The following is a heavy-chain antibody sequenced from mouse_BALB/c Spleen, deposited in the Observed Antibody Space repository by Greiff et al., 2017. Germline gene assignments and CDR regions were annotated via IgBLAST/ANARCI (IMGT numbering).Heavy chain of an antibody. Sequence: EVHLVESGGGLVKPGGSLKLSCAASGFTFSSYAMSWVRQTPEKRLEWVASISSGGSTYYPDSVKGRFTISRDNARNILYLQMSSLRSEDTAMYYCARGYYGYDEFAYWGQGTLVTVSA. J-gene: IGHJ3*01. CDR3: ARGYYGYDEFAY. V-gene: IGHV5-6-5*01. CDR1: GFTFSSYA. CDR2: ISSGGST. D-gene: IGHD2-2*01.